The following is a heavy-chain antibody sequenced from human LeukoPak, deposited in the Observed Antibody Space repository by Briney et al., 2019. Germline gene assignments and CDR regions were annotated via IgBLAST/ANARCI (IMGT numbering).Heavy chain of an antibody. CDR3: ARDFPRYCSSTSCYS. D-gene: IGHD2-2*02. CDR1: GYSISSGYY. CDR2: IYHSGST. Sequence: KPSETLSLTCTVSGYSISSGYYWGWIRQPPGKGLEWIGSIYHSGSTYYNPSLKSRVTISVDTSKSQFSLKLSSVTAADTAVYYCARDFPRYCSSTSCYSWGQGTLVTVSS. V-gene: IGHV4-38-2*02. J-gene: IGHJ4*02.